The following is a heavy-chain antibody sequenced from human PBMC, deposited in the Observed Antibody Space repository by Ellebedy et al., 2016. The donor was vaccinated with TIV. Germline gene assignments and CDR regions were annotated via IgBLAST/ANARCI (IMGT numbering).Heavy chain of an antibody. J-gene: IGHJ5*02. CDR1: GGSISSSSYY. Sequence: MPSETLSLTCTVPGGSISSSSYYWGWIRQPPGKGLEWIGSIYYSGSTYYNPSLKSRFTISVDPSKNQFSLKLSTVTAAETAVYYCARRRYSSGWSNWFDPWGQGTLVTVSS. V-gene: IGHV4-39*01. CDR3: ARRRYSSGWSNWFDP. CDR2: IYYSGST. D-gene: IGHD6-19*01.